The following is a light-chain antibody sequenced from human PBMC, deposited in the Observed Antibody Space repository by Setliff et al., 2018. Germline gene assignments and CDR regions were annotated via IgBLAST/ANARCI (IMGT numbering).Light chain of an antibody. CDR1: SSDVGRYNF. V-gene: IGLV2-8*01. CDR2: EVS. Sequence: ALTQPPSASGSPGQSVAISCTGTSSDVGRYNFVSWYQHHPGKAPKLIIYEVSKRPSGVPDRFSGSKSGNTASLTVSGLQAEDEADFYCSSYAGNYIYVFGSGTKVT. J-gene: IGLJ1*01. CDR3: SSYAGNYIYV.